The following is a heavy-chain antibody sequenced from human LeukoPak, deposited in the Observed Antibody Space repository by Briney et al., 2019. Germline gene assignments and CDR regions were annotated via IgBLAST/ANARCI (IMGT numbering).Heavy chain of an antibody. J-gene: IGHJ4*02. V-gene: IGHV4-31*11. CDR2: IYYSGST. D-gene: IGHD3-16*01. CDR1: GGSFSGYY. CDR3: AREFDFNYDYVWGSPVGRYFDY. Sequence: SETLSLTCAVYGGSFSGYYWSWIRQHPGKGLEWIGYIYYSGSTYYNPSLESRVTISVDTSKNQFSLKLSSVTAADTAVYYCAREFDFNYDYVWGSPVGRYFDYWGQGTLVTVSS.